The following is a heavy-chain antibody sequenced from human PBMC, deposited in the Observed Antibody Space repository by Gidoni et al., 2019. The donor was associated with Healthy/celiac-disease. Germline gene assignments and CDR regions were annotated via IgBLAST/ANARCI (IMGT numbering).Heavy chain of an antibody. V-gene: IGHV1-69*01. CDR3: ARLSRSSWAYYYGMDV. Sequence: QVQLVQSGAAVKTPGSSVKVSCKASGGNLSSYAINWVRQAPGQGLEWMGGIIPIFGTANYAQKFQGRVTITADESTSTAYMELSSLRSEDTAVYYCARLSRSSWAYYYGMDVWGQGTTVTVSS. D-gene: IGHD6-13*01. CDR1: GGNLSSYA. CDR2: IIPIFGTA. J-gene: IGHJ6*02.